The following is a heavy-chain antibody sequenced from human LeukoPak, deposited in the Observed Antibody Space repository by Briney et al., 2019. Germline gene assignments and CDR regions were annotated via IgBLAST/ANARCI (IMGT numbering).Heavy chain of an antibody. CDR3: ARVAGIAAQGYRMDV. CDR1: GFTFSSYA. J-gene: IGHJ6*02. Sequence: PGGSQRLSCAASGFTFSSYAMSWVRQAPGKGLEWVSVITGNGGSTYYADSVKGRFAISRDNAKNSLYLQMNSLRAEDTAVYYCARVAGIAAQGYRMDVWGQGTTVTVS. D-gene: IGHD2-15*01. CDR2: ITGNGGST. V-gene: IGHV3-23*01.